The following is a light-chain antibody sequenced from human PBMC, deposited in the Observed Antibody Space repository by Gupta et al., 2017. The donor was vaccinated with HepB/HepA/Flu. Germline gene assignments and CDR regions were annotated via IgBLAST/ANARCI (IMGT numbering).Light chain of an antibody. CDR1: QSVSSN. CDR3: QHDNNCPGT. J-gene: IGKJ3*01. CDR2: GAS. V-gene: IGKV3-15*01. Sequence: EIVMTQSPATLSVSPGERATRSCRTSQSVSSNLAWSHQKPGQAPRLLIDGASTRATVCPARCSGSGSGTEFTPTISSLQSEDVAVYYCQHDNNCPGTFGRGTKVDIK.